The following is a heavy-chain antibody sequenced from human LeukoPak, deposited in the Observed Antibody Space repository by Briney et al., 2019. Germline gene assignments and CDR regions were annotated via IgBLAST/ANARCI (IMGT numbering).Heavy chain of an antibody. J-gene: IGHJ4*02. CDR3: ARVTGIGFDY. CDR2: IIPILGIA. Sequence: ASVKVSRKASGGTFSSYAISWVRQAPGQGLEWMGRIIPILGIANYAQKFQGRVTITADKSTSTAYMELSSLRSEDTAVYYCARVTGIGFDYWGQGTLVTVSS. CDR1: GGTFSSYA. V-gene: IGHV1-69*04. D-gene: IGHD1-14*01.